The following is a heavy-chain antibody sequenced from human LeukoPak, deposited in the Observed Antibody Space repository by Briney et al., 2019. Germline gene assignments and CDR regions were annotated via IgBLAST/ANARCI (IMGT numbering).Heavy chain of an antibody. V-gene: IGHV3-7*03. Sequence: GGSLRLSCAASGFTFSSYWMSWVRQAPGKGLEWVANIKQDGSEKYYVDSVKGRFTISRDNAKNSLYLQMNSLRAEDTAVYYCAKQPNRIQSIVGATFYFDYWSQGTLVTVSS. J-gene: IGHJ4*02. CDR3: AKQPNRIQSIVGATFYFDY. CDR2: IKQDGSEK. CDR1: GFTFSSYW. D-gene: IGHD1-26*01.